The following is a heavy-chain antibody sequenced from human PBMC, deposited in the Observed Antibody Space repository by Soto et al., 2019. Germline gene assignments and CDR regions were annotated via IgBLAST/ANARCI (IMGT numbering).Heavy chain of an antibody. D-gene: IGHD6-13*01. V-gene: IGHV6-1*01. CDR1: GDSVSSNSAA. CDR2: TYYRSKWYN. J-gene: IGHJ5*02. Sequence: SQTLSLTCAISGDSVSSNSAAWNWIRQSPSRGLEWLGRTYYRSKWYNDYAVSVKSRITINPDTSKNQFSLQLNSVTPVYTAVYYCERDSSRWYMKPNWCDPWGQGTLGTV. CDR3: ERDSSRWYMKPNWCDP.